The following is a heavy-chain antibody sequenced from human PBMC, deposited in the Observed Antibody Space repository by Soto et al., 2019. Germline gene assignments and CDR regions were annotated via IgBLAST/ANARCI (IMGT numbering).Heavy chain of an antibody. Sequence: GGSLRLSCAAFGFTISGKKYVAWVRQAPGKGLEWVSALYDLDGSFYAASVKGRFTTSSDSSKTTVYLQMNDLRPGDTAVYYCATWHEREHAYDVWGQGSTVTVSS. CDR3: ATWHEREHAYDV. J-gene: IGHJ3*01. V-gene: IGHV3-53*01. CDR1: GFTISGKKY. CDR2: LYDLDGS. D-gene: IGHD1-1*01.